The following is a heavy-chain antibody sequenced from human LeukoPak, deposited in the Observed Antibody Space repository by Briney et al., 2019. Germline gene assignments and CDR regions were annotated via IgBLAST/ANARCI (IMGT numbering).Heavy chain of an antibody. V-gene: IGHV4-4*07. CDR1: GGSISSYY. D-gene: IGHD3-10*01. CDR2: IYTSGST. CDR3: AKSNGYGLVDI. Sequence: SETLSLTCTVSGGSISSYYWSWIRQPAGKGLEWIGRIYTSGSTNYNPSLKSRVTISVDTSRNQFSLKLTSVTAADTAVYYCAKSNGYGLVDIWGQGTMVTVSS. J-gene: IGHJ3*02.